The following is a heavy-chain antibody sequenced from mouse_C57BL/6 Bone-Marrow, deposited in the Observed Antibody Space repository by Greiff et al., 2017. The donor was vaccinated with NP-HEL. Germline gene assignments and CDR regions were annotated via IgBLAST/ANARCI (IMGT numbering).Heavy chain of an antibody. CDR3: AGPPTVVATRDYAMDY. Sequence: QVQLQQSGAELARPGASVKLSCKASGYTFTSYGISWVKQRTGQGLEWIGEIYPRSGNTYYNEKFKGKATLTADKSSSTAYMELRSLTSEDSAVYFCAGPPTVVATRDYAMDYWGQGTSVTVSS. CDR2: IYPRSGNT. D-gene: IGHD1-1*01. CDR1: GYTFTSYG. J-gene: IGHJ4*01. V-gene: IGHV1-81*01.